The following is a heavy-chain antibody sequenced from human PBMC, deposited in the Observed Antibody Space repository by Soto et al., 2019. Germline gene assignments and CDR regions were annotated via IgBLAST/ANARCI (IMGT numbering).Heavy chain of an antibody. CDR3: AGRTIFGVGYYYYYMDV. V-gene: IGHV4-39*07. D-gene: IGHD3-3*01. CDR1: GGSISSSSYY. CDR2: IYYSGST. J-gene: IGHJ6*03. Sequence: ASETLSLTCTVSGGSISSSSYYWGWIRQPPGKGLEWIGIIYYSGSTYYNPSLKSRVTISVDTSKNQSSLKLSSVTAADTAVYFCAGRTIFGVGYYYYYMDVWGKGTTVTVSS.